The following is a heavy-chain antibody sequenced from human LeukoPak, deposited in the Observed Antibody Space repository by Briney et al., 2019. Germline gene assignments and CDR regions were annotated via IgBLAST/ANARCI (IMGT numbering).Heavy chain of an antibody. CDR1: GYTFTKFA. D-gene: IGHD3-10*01. CDR2: INTGNGQT. V-gene: IGHV1-3*04. CDR3: ARYFGSGSYLDY. Sequence: ASVKVSCKTSGYTFTKFAIHWVRQAPGQRLEWMGWINTGNGQTKYSENFEGRVTMIRDTSTSTIYVEVRSLTSEDTGLYYCARYFGSGSYLDYWGQGTLLTVSS. J-gene: IGHJ4*02.